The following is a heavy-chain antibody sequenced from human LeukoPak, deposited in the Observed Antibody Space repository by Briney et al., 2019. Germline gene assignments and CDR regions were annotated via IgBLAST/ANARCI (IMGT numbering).Heavy chain of an antibody. V-gene: IGHV4-61*02. J-gene: IGHJ4*02. CDR1: GGSISSGSYY. Sequence: SETLSLTCTVSGGSISSGSYYWNWIRQPAGKGLEWIGRIYTSGSTNCNPSLKSRVTISVDTSKNQSSLKLSSVTAADTAVYYCARGVGAFDYWGQGALVTVSS. D-gene: IGHD1-26*01. CDR3: ARGVGAFDY. CDR2: IYTSGST.